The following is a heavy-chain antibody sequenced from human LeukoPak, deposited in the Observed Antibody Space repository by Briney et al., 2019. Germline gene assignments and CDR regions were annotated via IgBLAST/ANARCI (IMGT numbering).Heavy chain of an antibody. CDR1: GFTFSRYE. CDR3: AKDNYDSSGYYFD. J-gene: IGHJ4*02. Sequence: GGSLRLSCAASGFTFSRYEMNWVRQAPGKGLEWVSYISSSGSTIYYADSVKGRFTISRDTAKNSLYLQMNSLRAEDTAVYYCAKDNYDSSGYYFDWGQGTLVTVSS. D-gene: IGHD3-22*01. CDR2: ISSSGSTI. V-gene: IGHV3-48*03.